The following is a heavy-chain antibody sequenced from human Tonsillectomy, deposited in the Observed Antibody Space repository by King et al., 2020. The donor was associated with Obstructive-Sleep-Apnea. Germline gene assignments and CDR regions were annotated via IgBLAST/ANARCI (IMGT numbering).Heavy chain of an antibody. V-gene: IGHV4-59*01. J-gene: IGHJ3*02. Sequence: VQLQESGPGLVKPSETLSLTCTVSGGSISSYYWSWIRQPPGKGLEWIGYIYYSGSTNYNPSLKSRVTISVDTSKNQFSLKLSSVTAADTAVYYCARGFDYGDPSGAFDIWGQGTMVTVSS. CDR2: IYYSGST. CDR3: ARGFDYGDPSGAFDI. CDR1: GGSISSYY. D-gene: IGHD4-17*01.